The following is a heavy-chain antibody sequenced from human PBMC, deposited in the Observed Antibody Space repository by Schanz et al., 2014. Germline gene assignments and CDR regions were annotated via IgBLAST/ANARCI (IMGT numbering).Heavy chain of an antibody. CDR1: GFSFSSYA. CDR3: ARDHTTESYYSAGPPIDY. D-gene: IGHD1-26*01. J-gene: IGHJ4*02. Sequence: VQLVESGGGLVKPGGSLRLSCATSGFSFSSYAINWVRQAPGKGLEWVAVIWYDGSNKYYADSVKGRFTISRDNSKNTLFLQMNSLRAEDTAVYYCARDHTTESYYSAGPPIDYWGQGTLLTVSS. V-gene: IGHV3-33*08. CDR2: IWYDGSNK.